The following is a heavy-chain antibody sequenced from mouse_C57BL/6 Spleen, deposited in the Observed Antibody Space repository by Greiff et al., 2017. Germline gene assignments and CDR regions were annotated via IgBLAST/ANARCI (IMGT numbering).Heavy chain of an antibody. V-gene: IGHV5-17*01. CDR2: ISSGSSTI. Sequence: EVKLMESGGGLVKPGGSLKLSCAASGFTFSDYGMHWVRQAPEKGLEWVAYISSGSSTIYYADTVKGRFTISRDNAKNTLFLQMTSLRSEDTAMYYCGSSYYFDCWGQGTTLTVSS. D-gene: IGHD1-1*01. CDR3: GSSYYFDC. J-gene: IGHJ2*01. CDR1: GFTFSDYG.